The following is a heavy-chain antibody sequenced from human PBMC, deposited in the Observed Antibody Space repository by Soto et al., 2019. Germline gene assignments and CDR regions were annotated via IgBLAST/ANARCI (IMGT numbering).Heavy chain of an antibody. D-gene: IGHD6-6*01. Sequence: SETLSLTCTVSGGSISSYYWSWIRQPPGKGLEWIGYIYYSGSTNYNPSLKSRVTISVDTSKNQFSLKLSSVTAADTAVYYCAGRSEYSSSSTFDYWGQGTLVTVSS. CDR3: AGRSEYSSSSTFDY. CDR1: GGSISSYY. J-gene: IGHJ4*02. CDR2: IYYSGST. V-gene: IGHV4-59*08.